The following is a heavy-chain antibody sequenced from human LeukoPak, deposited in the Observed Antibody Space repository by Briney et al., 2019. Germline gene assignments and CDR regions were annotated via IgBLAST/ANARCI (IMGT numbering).Heavy chain of an antibody. J-gene: IGHJ4*02. Sequence: PGGSLRLSCAASGFTVSSNYMSWVRQAPGKGLEWVSVIYSGGTTYYADSMKGRFTISRDNSKSTLYLQMNSLRAADTAVYYCATESPSCGGDCFGYWGQRTLVTVSS. CDR3: ATESPSCGGDCFGY. D-gene: IGHD2-21*01. CDR1: GFTVSSNY. CDR2: IYSGGTT. V-gene: IGHV3-53*01.